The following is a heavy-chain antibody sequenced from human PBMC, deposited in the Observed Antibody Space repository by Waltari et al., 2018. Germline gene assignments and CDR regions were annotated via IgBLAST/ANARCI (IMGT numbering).Heavy chain of an antibody. CDR3: ATHIGDCSSTSCDTFYY. J-gene: IGHJ4*02. CDR1: GYTLTELS. V-gene: IGHV1-24*01. CDR2: LDPEDGEA. Sequence: QVQLVQSGAEVKKPGASVKVSCKVSGYTLTELSMHWVRQAPGNGLEWMGGLDPEDGEAIYAQRFQGRVTMTEDTSTDTAYMELSSLRSEDSAVYYCATHIGDCSSTSCDTFYYWGQGTLVTVSS. D-gene: IGHD2-2*02.